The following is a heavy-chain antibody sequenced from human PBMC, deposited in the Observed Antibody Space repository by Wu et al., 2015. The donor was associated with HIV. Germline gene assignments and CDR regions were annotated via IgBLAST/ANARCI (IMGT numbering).Heavy chain of an antibody. CDR2: IGAYNGNT. Sequence: QVQLVQSGAEVKKPGASVKVSCKASGYTFISYGISWVRQAPGQGLEWMGRIGAYNGNTNYAQKVQGRVTMATDTSTRTAYMELRSLRPDDTAMYYCARDSYYDSSGYYYSSYFDYWGQGTLVTVSS. D-gene: IGHD3-22*01. J-gene: IGHJ4*02. CDR3: ARDSYYDSSGYYYSSYFDY. CDR1: GYTFISYG. V-gene: IGHV1-18*01.